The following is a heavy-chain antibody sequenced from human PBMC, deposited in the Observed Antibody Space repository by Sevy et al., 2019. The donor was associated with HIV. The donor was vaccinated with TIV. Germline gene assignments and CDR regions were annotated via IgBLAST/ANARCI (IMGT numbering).Heavy chain of an antibody. J-gene: IGHJ6*02. CDR2: INSHGTIT. D-gene: IGHD3-3*01. CDR1: GFTLSSHW. V-gene: IGHV3-74*01. CDR3: ARGQVLRFFDWPTYGLDD. Sequence: GGSLRLSCAASGFTLSSHWMFWVRQGPGKGLVWVSHINSHGTITNYADSVRGRFTISRDNAKNTVYLQMDSLRAEDTAFYYCARGQVLRFFDWPTYGLDDWGQGTTVTVSS.